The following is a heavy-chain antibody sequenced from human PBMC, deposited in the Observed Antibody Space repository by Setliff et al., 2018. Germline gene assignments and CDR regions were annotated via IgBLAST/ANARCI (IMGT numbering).Heavy chain of an antibody. CDR2: ISPYSGET. J-gene: IGHJ4*02. CDR3: TTSRAPRVVLAADFDF. D-gene: IGHD2-21*01. Sequence: GASVKVSCKTSGFNFITYGFSWVRQAPGQGLEWMGWISPYSGETNNAQKFQDRLSVTADTSSKTIYMELRSLTSDDTAVYFCTTSRAPRVVLAADFDFWGQGTLVTVSS. CDR1: GFNFITYG. V-gene: IGHV1-18*01.